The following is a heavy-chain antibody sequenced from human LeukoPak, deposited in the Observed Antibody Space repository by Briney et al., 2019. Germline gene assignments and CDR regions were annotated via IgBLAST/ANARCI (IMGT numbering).Heavy chain of an antibody. CDR2: ISWNSGSI. J-gene: IGHJ4*02. D-gene: IGHD5-12*01. CDR3: AKGTDIVATGSDY. CDR1: GFTFDDYA. V-gene: IGHV3-9*01. Sequence: HPGGSLRLSCAASGFTFDDYAMHWVRHAPEKGLEWVSGISWNSGSIGYADSVKGRFTISRDNAKNSLYLQMNSLRAEDTALYYCAKGTDIVATGSDYWGQGTLVTVSS.